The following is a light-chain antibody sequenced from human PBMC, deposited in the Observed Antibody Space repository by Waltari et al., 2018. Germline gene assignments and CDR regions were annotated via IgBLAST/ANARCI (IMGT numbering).Light chain of an antibody. CDR3: QQYYNTPLT. J-gene: IGKJ1*01. V-gene: IGKV4-1*01. CDR1: QSVLYSYNNENY. Sequence: DIVMTQSPDSLAVSLGERATINCKSSQSVLYSYNNENYLAWYQQKAGQPPNLLIIWASTRQSGVPDRFSGSGSGTDFTLTISSLQAEDVAVYYCQQYYNTPLTFGQGTKVEIK. CDR2: WAS.